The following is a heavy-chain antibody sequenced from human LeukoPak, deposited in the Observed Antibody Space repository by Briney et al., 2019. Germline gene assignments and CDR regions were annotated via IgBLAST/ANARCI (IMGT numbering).Heavy chain of an antibody. D-gene: IGHD3-22*01. V-gene: IGHV3-23*01. Sequence: GGSLRLSCTASGFTFSDYAMSWVRQAPGKGLEWVSFISESGGSTNYEDSVKGRFTISRDNSKNTLFLQMNSLRAEDTAVYYCARRYYDTSGYYSLDYWGQGTLVTVSS. J-gene: IGHJ4*02. CDR2: ISESGGST. CDR1: GFTFSDYA. CDR3: ARRYYDTSGYYSLDY.